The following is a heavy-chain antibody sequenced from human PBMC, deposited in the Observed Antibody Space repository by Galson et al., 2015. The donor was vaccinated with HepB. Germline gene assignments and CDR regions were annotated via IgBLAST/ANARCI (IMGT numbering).Heavy chain of an antibody. V-gene: IGHV6-1*01. J-gene: IGHJ4*02. CDR3: AREPTMIGGVINPFDY. CDR1: GDSVSSTRAA. Sequence: CAISGDSVSSTRAAWNWIRQSPSRGLEWLGRTYYRSQWHNEYAPSVQGRITINPDTSKNQVFLQLNSVTPEDTAVYYCAREPTMIGGVINPFDYWGQGTLVTVSS. D-gene: IGHD3-10*01. CDR2: TYYRSQWHN.